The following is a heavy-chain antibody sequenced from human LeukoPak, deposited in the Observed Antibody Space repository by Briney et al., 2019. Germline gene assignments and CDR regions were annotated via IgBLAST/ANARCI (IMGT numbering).Heavy chain of an antibody. D-gene: IGHD5-18*01. CDR3: ATLGTAMVTY. J-gene: IGHJ4*02. CDR1: GFTFSNYW. Sequence: GGSLRLSCAASGFTFSNYWMTWVRQAPGKGLEWVATIKPDGSEIYYVDSVKGRFTISRDNAKNSLYLQMNSLRAEDTAVYYCATLGTAMVTYWGQGTLVTVSS. V-gene: IGHV3-7*01. CDR2: IKPDGSEI.